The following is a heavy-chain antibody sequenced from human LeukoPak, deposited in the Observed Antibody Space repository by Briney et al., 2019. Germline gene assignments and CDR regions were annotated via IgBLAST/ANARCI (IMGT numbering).Heavy chain of an antibody. V-gene: IGHV1-69*13. J-gene: IGHJ4*02. CDR1: GYTFTSYA. Sequence: SVKVSCKASGYTFTSYAISWVRQAPGQGLEWMGGIIPIFGTANYAQKFQGRVTITADESTSTAYMELSSLRSEDTAVYYCARDRDMVRGVLPSHYFDYWGQGTLVTVSS. CDR2: IIPIFGTA. CDR3: ARDRDMVRGVLPSHYFDY. D-gene: IGHD3-10*01.